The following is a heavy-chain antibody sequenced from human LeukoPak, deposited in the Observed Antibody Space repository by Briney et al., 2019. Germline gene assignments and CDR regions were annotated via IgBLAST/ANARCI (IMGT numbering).Heavy chain of an antibody. J-gene: IGHJ5*02. CDR2: IYTSWST. D-gene: IGHD3-16*02. V-gene: IGHV4-4*07. Sequence: SDTLSLTCTVSGGSLNNYYWSWIRQPAGKGLEGMGRIYTSWSTNYNPSLKSRFTMSVDTSKNQFSLTLASVSAPDTAVRYFVGLSYGRGYTGTQHGWLEPWG. CDR1: GGSLNNYY. CDR3: VGLSYGRGYTGTQHGWLEP.